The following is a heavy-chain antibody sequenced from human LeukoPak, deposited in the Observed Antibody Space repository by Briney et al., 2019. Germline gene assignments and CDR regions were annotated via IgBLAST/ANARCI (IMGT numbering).Heavy chain of an antibody. J-gene: IGHJ4*02. Sequence: GGSLRLSCSASGFTFSSYAMHWVRQAPGKGLEYVSAISYNGDITYYADSVKGRFTISRDNSKNTLYLQMSSLRAEDTAVYYCVKGGVVTSRALDYWGQGTLVTVSS. V-gene: IGHV3-64D*09. CDR1: GFTFSSYA. D-gene: IGHD3-3*01. CDR3: VKGGVVTSRALDY. CDR2: ISYNGDIT.